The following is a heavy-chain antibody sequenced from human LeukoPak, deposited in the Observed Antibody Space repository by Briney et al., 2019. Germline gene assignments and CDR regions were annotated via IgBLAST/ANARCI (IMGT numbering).Heavy chain of an antibody. Sequence: SETLSLTCTVSGGSISSYYWSWIRQPPGKGLEWIGYIYYSGSTNYNPSLKSRVTISVDTSKNQFSLKLSSVTAADTAVYYCARDTYGSGSYYNGPYYYGMDVWGQGTTVTVPS. CDR2: IYYSGST. CDR1: GGSISSYY. V-gene: IGHV4-59*01. J-gene: IGHJ6*02. D-gene: IGHD3-10*01. CDR3: ARDTYGSGSYYNGPYYYGMDV.